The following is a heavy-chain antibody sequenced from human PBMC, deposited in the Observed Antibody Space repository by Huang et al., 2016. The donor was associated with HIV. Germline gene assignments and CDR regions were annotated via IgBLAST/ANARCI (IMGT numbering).Heavy chain of an antibody. CDR2: IYPGDSDT. D-gene: IGHD2-2*01. CDR1: GYTFNGYW. CDR3: ARQGVGDFVVEPTGLGAFDI. Sequence: EVQLVQSGAVVKKPGESLTISCKGSGYTFNGYWIGWVRQMPGKGLEWMGIIYPGDSDTTYSPAFQGQVTISADKSISTAYLQWSGLKASDTAMYYCARQGVGDFVVEPTGLGAFDIWGQGTMVTVSS. J-gene: IGHJ3*02. V-gene: IGHV5-51*01.